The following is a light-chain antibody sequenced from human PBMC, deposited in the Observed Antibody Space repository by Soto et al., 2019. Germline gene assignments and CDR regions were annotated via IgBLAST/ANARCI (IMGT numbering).Light chain of an antibody. Sequence: QSALTQPASVSGSPGQSITISCTGTSSDVGGYNYVSWYQHHPGKAPKLMIYDVTNRPSGVSNRFSGSKSGNTASLTISGLQAEDEADYYCTSYTTSYPYLVFGGGTKLTVL. V-gene: IGLV2-14*03. CDR1: SSDVGGYNY. CDR2: DVT. CDR3: TSYTTSYPYLV. J-gene: IGLJ3*02.